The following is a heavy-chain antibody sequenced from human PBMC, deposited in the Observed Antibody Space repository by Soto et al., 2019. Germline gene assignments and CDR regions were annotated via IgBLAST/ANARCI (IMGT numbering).Heavy chain of an antibody. Sequence: EVQLVESGGGLVQPGGSLRLSCAASRFTFSSYWMTWVRQAPGKGLEWVANIKEDGSEKYYVDSVKGRFTILRDNAKNSVYLQMNSLRAEDAAVYYCARDSRGGSPTHYYYGMDVWGQGTTVTVSS. CDR3: ARDSRGGSPTHYYYGMDV. CDR1: RFTFSSYW. D-gene: IGHD1-26*01. CDR2: IKEDGSEK. V-gene: IGHV3-7*03. J-gene: IGHJ6*02.